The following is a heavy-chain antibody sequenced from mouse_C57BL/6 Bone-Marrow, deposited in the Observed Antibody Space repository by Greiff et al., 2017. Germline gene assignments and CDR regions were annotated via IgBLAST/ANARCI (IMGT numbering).Heavy chain of an antibody. V-gene: IGHV1-55*01. CDR2: IYPGSGSP. J-gene: IGHJ4*01. Sequence: QVQLQQPGAELVKPGASVTMSCKASGYTFTSYWINWVKQRPGQGLEWIGDIYPGSGSPNYNEKFKSKATLTVDTSSSTAYMQLSSLTSEDSAVYYCAEGMDYWGQGTSVTVSA. CDR3: AEGMDY. CDR1: GYTFTSYW.